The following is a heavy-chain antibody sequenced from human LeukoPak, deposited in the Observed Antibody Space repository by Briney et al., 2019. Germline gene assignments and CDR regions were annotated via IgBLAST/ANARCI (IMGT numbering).Heavy chain of an antibody. J-gene: IGHJ4*02. CDR1: GLTFSSYS. V-gene: IGHV3-23*01. Sequence: RGFLRLSFAASGLTFSSYSMSWVRQAPGKGLEWVSAISGSGGSTYYADSVKGRFTISRDNSKNKLYLQMNSLRAEDTAVYYCAKDKAGMVRAYFDYWGQGTLVTVSS. CDR3: AKDKAGMVRAYFDY. CDR2: ISGSGGST. D-gene: IGHD3-10*01.